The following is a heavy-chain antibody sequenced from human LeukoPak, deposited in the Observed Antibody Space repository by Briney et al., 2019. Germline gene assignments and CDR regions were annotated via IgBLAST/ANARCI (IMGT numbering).Heavy chain of an antibody. Sequence: ASVKVSCKVSGYTLTELSMHWVRQAPGKGLEWMGGFDPEDGETIYAQKFQGRVTMTTDTSTSTAYMELRSLRSDDTAIYYCAREGFSSSWFLDYWGQGTLVTVSS. J-gene: IGHJ4*02. CDR2: FDPEDGET. CDR3: AREGFSSSWFLDY. V-gene: IGHV1-24*01. D-gene: IGHD6-13*01. CDR1: GYTLTELS.